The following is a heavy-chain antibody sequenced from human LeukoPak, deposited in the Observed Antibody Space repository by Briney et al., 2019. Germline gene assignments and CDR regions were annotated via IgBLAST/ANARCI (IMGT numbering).Heavy chain of an antibody. Sequence: ASVKVSCKASGYTFTSYGISWVRQAPGQGLEWMGWISAYNGNTNYAQKLQGRVTMTTDTSTSTVYMELSSLRSDDTAVYYCARDHTAMVTAIDYWGQGTLVTVSS. CDR2: ISAYNGNT. CDR1: GYTFTSYG. CDR3: ARDHTAMVTAIDY. D-gene: IGHD5-18*01. J-gene: IGHJ4*02. V-gene: IGHV1-18*01.